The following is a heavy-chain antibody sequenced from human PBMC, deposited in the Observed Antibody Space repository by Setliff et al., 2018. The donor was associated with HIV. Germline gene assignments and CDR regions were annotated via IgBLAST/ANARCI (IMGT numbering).Heavy chain of an antibody. CDR2: IYWNNDK. J-gene: IGHJ6*03. V-gene: IGHV2-5*01. D-gene: IGHD5-18*01. Sequence: SGPTLVNPTQTLTLTCTSSGFSLSTSGVGVGWIRQPPGKALEWLAVIYWNNDKYYSPSLKSRITITKDTSKNQVVLRMTNMDPVDTATYYCAHSPRRGYSYGSYYYYYYYVDVWGKGTTVTVSS. CDR1: GFSLSTSGVG. CDR3: AHSPRRGYSYGSYYYYYYYVDV.